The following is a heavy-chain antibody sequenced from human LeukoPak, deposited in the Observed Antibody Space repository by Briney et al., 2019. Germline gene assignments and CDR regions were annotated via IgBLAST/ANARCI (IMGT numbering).Heavy chain of an antibody. CDR2: IIPIFGTA. V-gene: IGHV1-69*05. J-gene: IGHJ4*02. Sequence: ASVKVSCKASGGTFTSYAISWVRQAPGQGVEGRGGIIPIFGTANYAQKFQGRVTITTDESTSTAYMDLSSLRSEDTAVYYCARGPYCSSTSCYMSRYFDYWGQGTLLTVSS. D-gene: IGHD2-2*02. CDR3: ARGPYCSSTSCYMSRYFDY. CDR1: GGTFTSYA.